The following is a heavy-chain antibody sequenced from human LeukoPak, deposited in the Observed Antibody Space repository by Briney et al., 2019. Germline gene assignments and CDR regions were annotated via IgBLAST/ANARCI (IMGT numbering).Heavy chain of an antibody. CDR3: ARGREEHYYDISGYSYYYYMDV. CDR1: GFTFSSYS. D-gene: IGHD3-22*01. CDR2: MSSSGTYI. J-gene: IGHJ6*03. Sequence: GGSLRLSCAASGFTFSSYSMNWVRQAPGKGLEWVSSMSSSGTYIYYADSVKGRFTISRDNAKNSLYLQMNSLRAEDTAVYYCARGREEHYYDISGYSYYYYMDVWGKGTTVTVSS. V-gene: IGHV3-21*01.